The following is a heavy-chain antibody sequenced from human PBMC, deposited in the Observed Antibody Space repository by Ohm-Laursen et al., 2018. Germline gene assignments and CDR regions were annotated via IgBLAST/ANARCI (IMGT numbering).Heavy chain of an antibody. CDR1: GFTFSNAW. D-gene: IGHD3-22*01. Sequence: SLRLSCSASGFTFSNAWMSWVRQAPGKGLEWVGRIKSKTDGGTTDYAAPVKGRFTISRDDSKNTLYLQMNSLKTEDTAVYYCTTDTLNPYYYDSRYYWGQGTLVTVSS. V-gene: IGHV3-15*01. J-gene: IGHJ4*02. CDR3: TTDTLNPYYYDSRYY. CDR2: IKSKTDGGTT.